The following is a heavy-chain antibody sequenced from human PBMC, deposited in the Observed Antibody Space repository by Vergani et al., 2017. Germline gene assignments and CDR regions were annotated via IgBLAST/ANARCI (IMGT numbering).Heavy chain of an antibody. Sequence: EVQLVQSGAEVKKPGESLKISCKGSGYSFTSYWIGWVRQMPGKGLEWMGIIYPGDSDTRYSPSFQGQVTISADKSISTAYLQWRSLKASDTAMYYCARPFDIVVVPAANQPGPGAFDIWGQGTMVTVSS. V-gene: IGHV5-51*03. CDR2: IYPGDSDT. D-gene: IGHD2-2*01. CDR1: GYSFTSYW. J-gene: IGHJ3*02. CDR3: ARPFDIVVVPAANQPGPGAFDI.